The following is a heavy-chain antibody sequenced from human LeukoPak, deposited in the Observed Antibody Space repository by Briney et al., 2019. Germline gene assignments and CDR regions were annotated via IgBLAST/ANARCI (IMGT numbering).Heavy chain of an antibody. CDR3: ARSPTKSVPEDY. CDR2: IFHSGST. CDR1: SDSIFTSNW. V-gene: IGHV4-4*02. J-gene: IGHJ4*02. D-gene: IGHD2-2*01. Sequence: PSETLSLTCTVSSDSIFTSNWWSWVRQPPGKGLEWIGQIFHSGSTSYSPSLKSRVTISMDKSKNQISLRLTSVTAADTAVYYCARSPTKSVPEDYWGQGTLVTVSS.